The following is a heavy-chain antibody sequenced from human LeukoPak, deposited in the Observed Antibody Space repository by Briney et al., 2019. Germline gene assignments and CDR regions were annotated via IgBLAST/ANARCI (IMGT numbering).Heavy chain of an antibody. D-gene: IGHD1-26*01. J-gene: IGHJ4*02. Sequence: SETLSLTCTVSGGSISSSIYYWGWIRQPPGKGLEWIGSIYYSGSTYYNPSLKSRVTISVDTSKNQFSLKLSSVTAADTAVYYCARQSSGSYYWGQGTLVTVSS. V-gene: IGHV4-39*01. CDR2: IYYSGST. CDR1: GGSISSSIYY. CDR3: ARQSSGSYY.